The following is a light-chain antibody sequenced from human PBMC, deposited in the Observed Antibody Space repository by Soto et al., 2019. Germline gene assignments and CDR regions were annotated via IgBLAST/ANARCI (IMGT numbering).Light chain of an antibody. V-gene: IGKV1-6*01. Sequence: AVHLTQYPSSLSASVGDRVTITCRASQGIRTELGWYQQSPGKAPKVLIVGASTLQSGVPSRFSGSGSGTDFTLTISSLQPEDSATYYCLQDFSYPRTFGQGTKVDIK. CDR1: QGIRTE. CDR3: LQDFSYPRT. CDR2: GAS. J-gene: IGKJ1*01.